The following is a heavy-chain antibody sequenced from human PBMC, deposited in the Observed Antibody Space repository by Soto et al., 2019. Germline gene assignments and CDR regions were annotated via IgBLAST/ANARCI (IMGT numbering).Heavy chain of an antibody. CDR1: GFTFSSYS. CDR2: ISSSSSYI. Sequence: EVQLVESGGGLVKPGGSLRLSCAASGFTFSSYSMNWVRQAPGKGLEWVSSISSSSSYIYYADSVKGRFTISRDNAKNSLYLQMNSLRAEDTAVYYCARENYYDSSGYIGEDAFDIWGQGTMVTVSS. J-gene: IGHJ3*02. D-gene: IGHD3-22*01. V-gene: IGHV3-21*01. CDR3: ARENYYDSSGYIGEDAFDI.